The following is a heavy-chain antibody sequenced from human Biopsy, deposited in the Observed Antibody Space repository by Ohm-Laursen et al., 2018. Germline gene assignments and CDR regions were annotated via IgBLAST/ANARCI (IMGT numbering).Heavy chain of an antibody. CDR1: GGPLRGYY. D-gene: IGHD3-3*01. Sequence: SETLSLTCGVSGGPLRGYYWTWIRQSPGKGLEWIGDINHSSIIKYNPSLKSRLTISADTSKNQFSLKMTSVTAGDTAVYFCSRGGQNCFGFLEFDLWGRGTLVTVSS. V-gene: IGHV4-34*01. CDR2: INHSSII. CDR3: SRGGQNCFGFLEFDL. J-gene: IGHJ2*01.